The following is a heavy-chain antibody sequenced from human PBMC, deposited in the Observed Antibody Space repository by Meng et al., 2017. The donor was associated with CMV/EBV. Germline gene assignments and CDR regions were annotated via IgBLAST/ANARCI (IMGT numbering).Heavy chain of an antibody. Sequence: GSLRLSCTVSGCSVSSGSYYWSWIRQPPGKGLEWIGYIYYSGSTNYNPSLKSRVTISVDTSKNQFSLKLSSVTAADTAVYYCARVWWELPLGGFYYYYGMDVWGQGTTVTVSS. CDR3: ARVWWELPLGGFYYYYGMDV. CDR2: IYYSGST. D-gene: IGHD1-26*01. CDR1: GCSVSSGSYY. V-gene: IGHV4-61*01. J-gene: IGHJ6*02.